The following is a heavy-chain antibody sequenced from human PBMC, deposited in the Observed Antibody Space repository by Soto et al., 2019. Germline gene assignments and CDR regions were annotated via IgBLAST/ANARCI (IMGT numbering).Heavy chain of an antibody. V-gene: IGHV3-48*01. CDR2: ISSSSSTI. Sequence: GGSLRLSCAASGFTFSSYSMNWVRQAPGKGLEWVSYISSSSSTIYYADSVKGRFTISRDNAKNSLYLQMNSLRAEDTAVYYCARELEAMAARYYFDYWGQGTLVTVSS. D-gene: IGHD5-18*01. CDR3: ARELEAMAARYYFDY. CDR1: GFTFSSYS. J-gene: IGHJ4*02.